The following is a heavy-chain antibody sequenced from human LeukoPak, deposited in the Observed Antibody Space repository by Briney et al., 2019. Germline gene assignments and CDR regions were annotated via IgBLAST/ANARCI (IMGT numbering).Heavy chain of an antibody. CDR2: IYDSGSS. CDR3: ARQSISGSSLSYFDY. J-gene: IGHJ4*02. Sequence: SETLSLTCTVSGGSISRYYWSWIRQPPGKGLEWVGNIYDSGSSNYTPSLKSRVTISVDTSKNQCSLKLSSVTAADTAVYYCARQSISGSSLSYFDYWGQGTLVNVSS. D-gene: IGHD3-22*01. CDR1: GGSISRYY. V-gene: IGHV4-59*01.